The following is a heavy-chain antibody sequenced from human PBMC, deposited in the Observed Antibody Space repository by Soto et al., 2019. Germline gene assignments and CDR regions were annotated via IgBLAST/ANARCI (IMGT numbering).Heavy chain of an antibody. CDR1: VGSSVSHH. J-gene: IGHJ3*02. Sequence: ETLSLTCTVSVGSSVSHHWSWILQPPGKGLEWIGYISHSGSSTHNPSLKSRVTISVDTSKNQFSLKLRSVTVADTAVYYCAREGPLSGDAFDIWGQGTMVTVSS. CDR3: AREGPLSGDAFDI. CDR2: ISHSGSS. V-gene: IGHV4-59*11.